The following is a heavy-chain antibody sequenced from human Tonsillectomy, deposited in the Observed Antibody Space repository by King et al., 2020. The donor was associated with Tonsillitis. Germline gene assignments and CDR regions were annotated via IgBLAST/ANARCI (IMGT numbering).Heavy chain of an antibody. J-gene: IGHJ6*02. D-gene: IGHD2-21*01. CDR3: AKERDCARPHGLDV. CDR2: ISGIGSST. CDR1: GFTFSSYA. V-gene: IGHV3-23*04. Sequence: QLVQSGGGLIQPGGSLRLSCAASGFTFSSYAMSWVRQAPGKGQEWVSGISGIGSSTYYADSGKGRFAISRDNSKNTLYLQMNSLRDADTAVYYCAKERDCARPHGLDVWGRGTSVTVSS.